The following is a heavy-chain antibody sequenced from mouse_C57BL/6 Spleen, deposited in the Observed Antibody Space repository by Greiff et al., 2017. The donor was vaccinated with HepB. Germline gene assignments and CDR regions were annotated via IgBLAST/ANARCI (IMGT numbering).Heavy chain of an antibody. Sequence: QVQLKESGAELVRPGTSVKVSCKASGYAFTNYLIEWVKQRPGQGLEWIGVINPGSGGTNYNEKFKGKATLTADKSSSTANMQLSSLTSEDSSVYFCARKGRGKRAMDYWGQGTSVTVSS. CDR2: INPGSGGT. CDR1: GYAFTNYL. V-gene: IGHV1-54*01. J-gene: IGHJ4*01. CDR3: ARKGRGKRAMDY.